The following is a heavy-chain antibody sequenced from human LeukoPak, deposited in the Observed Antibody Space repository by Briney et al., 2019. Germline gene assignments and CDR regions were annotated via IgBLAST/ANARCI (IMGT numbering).Heavy chain of an antibody. CDR3: ARAFSRIAAAGSFSDY. Sequence: GASVKVSCKASGYTLTSYSINWVRQAPGQGLEWMGWISAYNGNTNYAQKLQGRVTMTTDTSTSTAYMELRSLRSDDTAVYYCARAFSRIAAAGSFSDYWGQGTLVTVSS. J-gene: IGHJ4*02. CDR1: GYTLTSYS. CDR2: ISAYNGNT. V-gene: IGHV1-18*01. D-gene: IGHD6-13*01.